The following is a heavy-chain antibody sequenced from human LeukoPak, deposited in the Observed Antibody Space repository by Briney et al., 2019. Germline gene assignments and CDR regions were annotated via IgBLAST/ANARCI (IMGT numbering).Heavy chain of an antibody. CDR2: ISGTGDTT. CDR1: GFTFINYD. CDR3: AKGFCSGTSCDYYFDY. D-gene: IGHD2-2*01. J-gene: IGHJ4*02. Sequence: GGSLRLFCAASGFTFINYDMNWVRQAPGKGLEWVSIISGTGDTTYYADSVKGRFTISRDNSKNTLYLQMNSLRAEDTAVHYCAKGFCSGTSCDYYFDYWGQGTLVTVSS. V-gene: IGHV3-23*01.